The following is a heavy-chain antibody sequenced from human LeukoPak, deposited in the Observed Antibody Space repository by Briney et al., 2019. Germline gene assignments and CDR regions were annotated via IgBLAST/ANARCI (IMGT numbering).Heavy chain of an antibody. V-gene: IGHV4-59*01. D-gene: IGHD4-17*01. Sequence: SETLSLTCTVSAGSISSYYWSWIRQPPGKGLEWIGYIYYSGSTNYNPSLKSRVTISVDTSKNQFSLKLSSVTAVDTAVYYCARDVPYGDYAWFYPWGQGTLVTVSS. J-gene: IGHJ5*02. CDR2: IYYSGST. CDR3: ARDVPYGDYAWFYP. CDR1: AGSISSYY.